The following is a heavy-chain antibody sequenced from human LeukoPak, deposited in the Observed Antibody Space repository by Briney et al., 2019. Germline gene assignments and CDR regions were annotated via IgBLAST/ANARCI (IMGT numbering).Heavy chain of an antibody. CDR1: GFTFSSYG. D-gene: IGHD4-23*01. V-gene: IGHV3-30*02. Sequence: GGSLRLSRAASGFTFSSYGMHWVRQAPGKGLEWVAVIRYDGNNKKYADSVKGRFTISRDNSKSTLYLQMNSLRAEDTAVYYCAKDGNYGGNGPLDYWGQGTLVTVSS. CDR3: AKDGNYGGNGPLDY. CDR2: IRYDGNNK. J-gene: IGHJ4*02.